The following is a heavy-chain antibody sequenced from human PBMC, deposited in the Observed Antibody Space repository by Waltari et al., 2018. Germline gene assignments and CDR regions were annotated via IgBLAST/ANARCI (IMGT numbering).Heavy chain of an antibody. D-gene: IGHD2-2*02. V-gene: IGHV1-69*02. CDR1: GGTFSSYT. J-gene: IGHJ4*02. CDR3: ASIPGAQGY. Sequence: QVQLVQSGAEVKKPGSSVKVSCKASGGTFSSYTISWVRQAPGQGLEWMGRIIPILGIAKYAQKLQGRVTITADKSTSTAYMELSSLRSEDTAVYYCASIPGAQGYWGQGTLVTVSS. CDR2: IIPILGIA.